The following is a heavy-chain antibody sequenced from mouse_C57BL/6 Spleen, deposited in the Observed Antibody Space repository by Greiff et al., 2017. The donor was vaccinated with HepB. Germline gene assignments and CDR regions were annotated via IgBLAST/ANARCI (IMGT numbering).Heavy chain of an antibody. Sequence: VQLKESGPGLVKPSQSLSLTCSVTGYSITSGYYWNWIRQFPGNKLEWMGYISYDGSNNYNPSLKNRISITRDTSKNQFFLKLNSVTTEDTATYYCARALYDGYYPFAYWGQGTLVTVSA. CDR3: ARALYDGYYPFAY. D-gene: IGHD2-3*01. J-gene: IGHJ3*01. V-gene: IGHV3-6*01. CDR1: GYSITSGYY. CDR2: ISYDGSN.